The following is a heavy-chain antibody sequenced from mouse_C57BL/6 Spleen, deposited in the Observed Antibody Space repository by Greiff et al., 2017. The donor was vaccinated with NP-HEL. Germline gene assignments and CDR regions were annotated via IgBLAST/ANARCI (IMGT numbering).Heavy chain of an antibody. CDR3: ARRGDYDGDYYAMDY. V-gene: IGHV1-42*01. CDR2: INPSTGGT. J-gene: IGHJ4*01. D-gene: IGHD2-4*01. Sequence: EVQLQQSGPELVKPGASVKISCKASGYSFTGYYMNWVKLSPEKSLEWIGEINPSTGGTTYNQKFKAKATLTVDKSSSTAYMQLKSLTSEDSAVYYCARRGDYDGDYYAMDYWGQGTSVTVSS. CDR1: GYSFTGYY.